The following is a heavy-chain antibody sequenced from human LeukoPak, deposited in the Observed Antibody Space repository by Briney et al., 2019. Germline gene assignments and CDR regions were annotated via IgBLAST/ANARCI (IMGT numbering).Heavy chain of an antibody. CDR3: ARERSSWYAFDY. CDR1: GGSFSGYY. Sequence: SETLSLTCAVYGGSFSGYYWSWIRQPAGKGLEWIGRIYTSGSTNYNPSLKSRVTISVDTSKNQFSLKLSSVTAADTAVYYCARERSSWYAFDYWGQGTLVTVSS. V-gene: IGHV4-4*07. J-gene: IGHJ4*02. D-gene: IGHD6-13*01. CDR2: IYTSGST.